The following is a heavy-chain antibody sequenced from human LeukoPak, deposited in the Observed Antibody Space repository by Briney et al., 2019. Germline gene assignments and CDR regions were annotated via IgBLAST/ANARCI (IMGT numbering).Heavy chain of an antibody. J-gene: IGHJ4*02. CDR1: GFTFSSYG. D-gene: IGHD3-3*01. CDR3: TKARDDYGVDTIDS. Sequence: GGSLRLSCAASGFTFSSYGMHWVRQTPGKGLESVAVISYDAINKYYADSVKGRFTISRDNSKNTVYLQMNSLRAEDTAIYYCTKARDDYGVDTIDSWGQGTLVTVSS. CDR2: ISYDAINK. V-gene: IGHV3-30*18.